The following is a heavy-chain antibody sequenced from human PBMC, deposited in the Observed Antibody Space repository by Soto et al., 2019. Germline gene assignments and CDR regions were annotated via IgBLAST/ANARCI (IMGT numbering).Heavy chain of an antibody. V-gene: IGHV1-69*06. Sequence: QVQLVQSGAEVKKPGSSVKVSCKASGGTFSSLAISWVRQAPGQGLEWMGGLVPVFGTANYAQKFQDRVTITAVKSTCTSYMELSSLRSEDTAVYYCARSTGVFDYWGHGTLVTVSS. CDR1: GGTFSSLA. CDR2: LVPVFGTA. J-gene: IGHJ4*01. CDR3: ARSTGVFDY. D-gene: IGHD2-2*01.